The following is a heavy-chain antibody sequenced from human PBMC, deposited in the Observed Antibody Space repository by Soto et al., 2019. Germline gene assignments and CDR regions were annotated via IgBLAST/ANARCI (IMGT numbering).Heavy chain of an antibody. J-gene: IGHJ4*02. V-gene: IGHV3-21*01. CDR1: GFTFSNYN. Sequence: EVQLVESGGGLVKPGGSLRLSCAASGFTFSNYNMNWVRQAPGKGLEWVASISSSRTNIYYADSVKGRCTISRDNVKNSLYLQMNSLRAEDTAVYYCARVGSSWYDLDYWGQGTLVTVSS. D-gene: IGHD6-13*01. CDR2: ISSSRTNI. CDR3: ARVGSSWYDLDY.